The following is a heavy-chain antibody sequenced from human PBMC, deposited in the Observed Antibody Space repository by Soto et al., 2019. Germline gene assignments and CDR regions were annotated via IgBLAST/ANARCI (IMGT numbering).Heavy chain of an antibody. CDR1: GGSISSGGYS. CDR3: ARAVDTAMVTSCWFEP. J-gene: IGHJ5*02. Sequence: QLQLQESGSGLVKPSQTLSLTCAVSGGSISSGGYSWSWIRQPPGKGLEWIGYIYHSGRNYYNPSLRIRVTISVDRSKKQFSLKLSSVTAADTAVYYCARAVDTAMVTSCWFEPWCKGTLVTVSS. D-gene: IGHD5-18*01. CDR2: IYHSGRN. V-gene: IGHV4-30-2*01.